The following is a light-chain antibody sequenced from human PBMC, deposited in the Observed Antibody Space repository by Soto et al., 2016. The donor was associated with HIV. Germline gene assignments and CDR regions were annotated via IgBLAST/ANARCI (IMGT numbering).Light chain of an antibody. J-gene: IGKJ1*01. Sequence: DIQMTQSPSTLSASVGDRVIITCRASQSISSWLAWYQQEPGKAPKVLIYKASSLDSGVPSRFSGSGSGTEFTLTISSLQPDDFATYYCQQYNSYSRTFGQGTKVEIK. V-gene: IGKV1-5*03. CDR3: QQYNSYSRT. CDR1: QSISSW. CDR2: KAS.